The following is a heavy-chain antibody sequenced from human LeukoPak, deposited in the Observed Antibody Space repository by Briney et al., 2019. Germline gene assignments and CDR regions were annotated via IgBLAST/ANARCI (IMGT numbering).Heavy chain of an antibody. CDR2: IYYSGST. CDR3: ARDLGSPEYFQH. Sequence: PSETLSLTCTVSGGSISSYYWSWIRQPPGQGLEWIGYIYYSGSTNYNPSLKSRVTISVDTSKNQFSLKLSSVTAADTAVYYCARDLGSPEYFQHWGQGTLVTVSS. D-gene: IGHD6-19*01. V-gene: IGHV4-59*01. J-gene: IGHJ1*01. CDR1: GGSISSYY.